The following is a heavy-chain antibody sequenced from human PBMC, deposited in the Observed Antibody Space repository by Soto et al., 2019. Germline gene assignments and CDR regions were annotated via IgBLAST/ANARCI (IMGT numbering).Heavy chain of an antibody. J-gene: IGHJ3*02. CDR3: ARVQAEGEAHYDSSGYYAXDI. D-gene: IGHD3-22*01. V-gene: IGHV3-74*01. CDR2: INSDGSST. CDR1: GFTFSSYW. Sequence: EVQLVESGGGLVQPGGSLRLSCAASGFTFSSYWMHWVRQAPGKGLVWVSRINSDGSSTSYADSVKGRFTISRDNXXXXXXXXXXSXXXXXXXXXXXARVQAEGEAHYDSSGYYAXDIWGQGTMVTVSS.